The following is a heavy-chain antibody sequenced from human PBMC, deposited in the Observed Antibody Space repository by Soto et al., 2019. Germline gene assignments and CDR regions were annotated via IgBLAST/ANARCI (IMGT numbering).Heavy chain of an antibody. CDR2: ISAYNGNT. Sequence: QVQQVKSGAEVKKPGASVKVSCKASGYTFSSNGISWVRPAPGQGHEWMGWISAYNGNTKYAQKFQGRVTMTTGTSTSTAYMALRILRSDDTAVYSCSTEGPNHRLSWGQGTLVTVSS. V-gene: IGHV1-18*01. CDR3: STEGPNHRLS. J-gene: IGHJ5*02. CDR1: GYTFSSNG. D-gene: IGHD3-16*02.